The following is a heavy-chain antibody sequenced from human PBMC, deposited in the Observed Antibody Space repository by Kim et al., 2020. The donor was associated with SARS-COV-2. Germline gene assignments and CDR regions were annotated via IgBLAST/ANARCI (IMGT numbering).Heavy chain of an antibody. J-gene: IGHJ4*02. V-gene: IGHV1-3*01. CDR3: ARGGPFSGSGSPFDY. D-gene: IGHD3-10*01. Sequence: SEKFHGRLTITRDTSASATYVELSSLTSEDTAVYYCARGGPFSGSGSPFDYWGQGTLVTVSS.